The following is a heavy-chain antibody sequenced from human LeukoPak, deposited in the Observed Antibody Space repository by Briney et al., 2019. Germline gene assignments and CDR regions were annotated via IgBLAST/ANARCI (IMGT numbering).Heavy chain of an antibody. CDR3: ARGDRLYYYYYMDV. CDR1: GYTFTNYG. CDR2: ISGYNGNT. J-gene: IGHJ6*03. V-gene: IGHV1-18*01. Sequence: ASVKVSCKASGYTFTNYGLSWVRQAPGQGLEWMGWISGYNGNTKYVQNLQGRVTMTTDTSTNTAYMELRSLRSDDTAVYYCARGDRLYYYYYMDVWGKGTTVTVSS. D-gene: IGHD3-16*01.